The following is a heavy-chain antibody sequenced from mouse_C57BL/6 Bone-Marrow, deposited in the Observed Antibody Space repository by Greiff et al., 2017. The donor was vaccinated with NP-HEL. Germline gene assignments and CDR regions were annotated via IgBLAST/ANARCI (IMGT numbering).Heavy chain of an antibody. Sequence: VQLQQSGPELVKPGASVKISCKASGYTFTDYYMNWVKQSHGKSLEWIGDINPNNGGTSYNQKFKGKATLTVDKSSSTAYMELRSLTSEDSAVYYCARELWLRRDYWGQGTTLTVSS. CDR3: ARELWLRRDY. D-gene: IGHD2-2*01. V-gene: IGHV1-26*01. J-gene: IGHJ2*01. CDR2: INPNNGGT. CDR1: GYTFTDYY.